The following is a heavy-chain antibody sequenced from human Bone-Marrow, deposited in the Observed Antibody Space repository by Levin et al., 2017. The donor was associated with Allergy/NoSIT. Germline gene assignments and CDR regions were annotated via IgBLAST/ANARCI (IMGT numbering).Heavy chain of an antibody. CDR3: ARVRGEPCAGSGCYMGDYYALDV. CDR1: GYKFSDYW. J-gene: IGHJ6*02. V-gene: IGHV5-51*01. Sequence: GESLKISCQGSGYKFSDYWIGWVRQMPGKGLECMGIIYPGDSDSRYPPSFQGQVSFSVDKSVSTAYMQWSSLKASDSGMYYWARVRGEPCAGSGCYMGDYYALDVWGQGTTVTVSS. CDR2: IYPGDSDS. D-gene: IGHD3-9*01.